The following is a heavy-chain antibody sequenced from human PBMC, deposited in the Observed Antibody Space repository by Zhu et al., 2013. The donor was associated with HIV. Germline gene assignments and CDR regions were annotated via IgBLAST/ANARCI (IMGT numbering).Heavy chain of an antibody. CDR1: GYSFSAYY. CDR2: MNPNTGGT. D-gene: IGHD2-2*01. J-gene: IGHJ1*01. Sequence: QVQLVQSGAEVKKPGASVKVSCKASGYSFSAYYINWVRQVPGQGLEWVGWMNPNTGGTDCAQKFQDRVAMTRDTSLNIVYMEVSRLRSDDTAVYYCARGLSVLEPPAAIEVDWGQGTLVTVS. CDR3: ARGLSVLEPPAAIEVD. V-gene: IGHV1-2*02.